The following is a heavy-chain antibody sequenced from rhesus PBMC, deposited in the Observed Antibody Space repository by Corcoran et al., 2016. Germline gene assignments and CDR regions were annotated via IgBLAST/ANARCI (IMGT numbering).Heavy chain of an antibody. Sequence: QLQLPESGPGVVKPSETLSLTCPVSGGSISGYYLWSWIRQPPGQGLVWVGYVYGGSGSTSQNPSLKSRVIISIDTTKNQLALKLSSVTAADTAVYYCARDLPRQNAFDFWGQGLRVTVSS. CDR3: ARDLPRQNAFDF. CDR1: GGSISGYYL. J-gene: IGHJ3*01. CDR2: VYGGSGST. V-gene: IGHV4S7*01.